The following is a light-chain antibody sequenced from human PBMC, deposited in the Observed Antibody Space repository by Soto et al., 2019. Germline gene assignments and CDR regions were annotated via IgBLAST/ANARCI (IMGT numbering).Light chain of an antibody. Sequence: EIVLTQSPATLSLSPGERATLSCRASQSVSSYLAWYQQKPGQAPRLLIYDASNRATGIPARFSGSGSGTDFTLTITGLEPEDFAVYYCQQFHISRTFGQGTKVDNK. V-gene: IGKV3-11*01. CDR2: DAS. CDR3: QQFHISRT. CDR1: QSVSSY. J-gene: IGKJ1*01.